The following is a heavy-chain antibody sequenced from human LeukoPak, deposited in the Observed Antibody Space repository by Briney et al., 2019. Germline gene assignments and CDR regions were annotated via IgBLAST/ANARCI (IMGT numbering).Heavy chain of an antibody. D-gene: IGHD4-17*01. CDR1: GLTFSSHW. CDR3: AKDAYGDYGSDYDY. V-gene: IGHV3-9*01. J-gene: IGHJ4*02. CDR2: ISWNSGSI. Sequence: GGSLRLSCAASGLTFSSHWMHWVRQAPGKGLEWVSGISWNSGSIGYADSVKGRFTISRDNAKNSLYLQMNSLRAEDPALYYCAKDAYGDYGSDYDYWGQGTLVTVSS.